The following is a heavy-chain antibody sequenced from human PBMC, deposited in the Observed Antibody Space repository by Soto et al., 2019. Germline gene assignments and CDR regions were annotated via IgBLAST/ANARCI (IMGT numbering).Heavy chain of an antibody. D-gene: IGHD3-3*01. CDR1: GFTFSDHE. J-gene: IGHJ6*02. CDR3: TRDRSLIFAVPPYGMDV. CDR2: ISESGGTT. V-gene: IGHV3-48*03. Sequence: GGSLRLSCVVSGFTFSDHEMNWVRQAPGKGPEWVSRISESGGTTSYADSVKGRFTISRDNARDSLYLHMNSLRAEDTATYYCTRDRSLIFAVPPYGMDVWGQGTTVTVS.